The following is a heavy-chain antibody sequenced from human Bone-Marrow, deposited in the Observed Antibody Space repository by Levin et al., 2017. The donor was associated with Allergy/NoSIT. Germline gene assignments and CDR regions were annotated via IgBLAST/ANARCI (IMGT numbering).Heavy chain of an antibody. CDR2: IKEDGSEK. CDR3: ASRRGIGSRFDP. J-gene: IGHJ5*02. V-gene: IGHV3-7*01. Sequence: GESLKISCSASGFSIGRYYMSWVRQAPGKGLEWVANIKEDGSEKYYGDSVKGRFTVSRDNVKNSVYLHMSRLRVEDTAVYYCASRRGIGSRFDPWGQGTLVNVSS. D-gene: IGHD3-10*01. CDR1: GFSIGRYY.